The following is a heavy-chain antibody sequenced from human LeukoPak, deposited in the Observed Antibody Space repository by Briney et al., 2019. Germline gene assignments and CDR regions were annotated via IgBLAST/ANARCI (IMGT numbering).Heavy chain of an antibody. CDR2: IYYSGST. V-gene: IGHV4-59*01. CDR1: GGSMRDYY. J-gene: IGHJ4*02. D-gene: IGHD3-9*01. Sequence: PSETLSLTCADSGGSMRDYYWSWIRQPPGKGLEWIGNIYYSGSTNYNPSLKSRVTISVDTSKNQFSLKVRSVTAADTAVYYCARGFGYYDVLTAFWGQGTLVTVSS. CDR3: ARGFGYYDVLTAF.